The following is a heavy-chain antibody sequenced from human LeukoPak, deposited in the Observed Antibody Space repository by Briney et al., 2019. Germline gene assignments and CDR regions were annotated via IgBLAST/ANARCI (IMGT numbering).Heavy chain of an antibody. Sequence: PSESLSLTCAVSGVSIIDYYWSWIRQPPGKGPEWIEYIYYSGSTKYNPSLESRVTISLDTSKNQFTLRLSSVTAADTAVYYCAREITGTTWAFDIWGQGTLVSVSS. V-gene: IGHV4-59*08. D-gene: IGHD1-7*01. CDR2: IYYSGST. CDR3: AREITGTTWAFDI. CDR1: GVSIIDYY. J-gene: IGHJ3*02.